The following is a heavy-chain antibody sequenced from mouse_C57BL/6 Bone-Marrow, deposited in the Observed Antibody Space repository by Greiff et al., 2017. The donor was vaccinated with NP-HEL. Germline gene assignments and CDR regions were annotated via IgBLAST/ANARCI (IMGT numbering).Heavy chain of an antibody. CDR3: ARCASSSYGRNFFDY. D-gene: IGHD1-1*01. CDR1: GYTFTSYG. J-gene: IGHJ2*01. CDR2: IYPRSGNT. V-gene: IGHV1-81*01. Sequence: QVHVQQSGAELARPGASVKLSCKASGYTFTSYGISWVKQRPGQGLEWIGEIYPRSGNTNYNEKFKGKATLPADKSSSTAYMELRSLTSEDSAVYFCARCASSSYGRNFFDYWGQGTTLTVSS.